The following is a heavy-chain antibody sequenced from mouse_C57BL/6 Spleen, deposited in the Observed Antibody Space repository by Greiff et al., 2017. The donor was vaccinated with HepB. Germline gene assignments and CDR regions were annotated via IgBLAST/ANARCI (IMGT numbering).Heavy chain of an antibody. D-gene: IGHD3-2*02. J-gene: IGHJ4*01. Sequence: QVQLQQPGAELVKPGASVKLSCKASGYTFTSYWMHWVKQRPGQGLEWIGMIHPNSGSTNYNEKFKSKATLTVDKSSSTAYMQLSSLTSEDSAVYYCARQLSSGYEDAMDYWGQGTSVTVSS. V-gene: IGHV1-64*01. CDR2: IHPNSGST. CDR3: ARQLSSGYEDAMDY. CDR1: GYTFTSYW.